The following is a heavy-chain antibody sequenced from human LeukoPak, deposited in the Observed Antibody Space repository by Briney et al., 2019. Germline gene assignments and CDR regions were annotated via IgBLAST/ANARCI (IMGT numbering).Heavy chain of an antibody. J-gene: IGHJ5*02. CDR3: ARGLRRSNWFDP. V-gene: IGHV1-8*01. CDR2: MNPNSGNT. Sequence: GASVNVSCKASGYTFTSYDIDWVRQAPGQGLEWMGWMNPNSGNTGYAQKFQGRVTMTRNTSISTAYMELSSLRSEDTAVYYCARGLRRSNWFDPWSQGTLVTVSS. CDR1: GYTFTSYD.